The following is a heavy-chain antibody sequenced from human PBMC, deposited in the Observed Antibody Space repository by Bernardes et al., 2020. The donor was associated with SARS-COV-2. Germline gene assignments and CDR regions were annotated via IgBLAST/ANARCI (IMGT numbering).Heavy chain of an antibody. V-gene: IGHV3-33*01. CDR1: GFTFSSYG. Sequence: GGSLRLSCAASGFTFSSYGMHWVRQAPGKGLEWVAVIWYDGSNKYYADSVKGRFTISRDNSKNTLYLQMNSLRAEDTAVYYCARDNADSSAGMDVWGQGTTVTVSS. D-gene: IGHD3-22*01. CDR2: IWYDGSNK. CDR3: ARDNADSSAGMDV. J-gene: IGHJ6*02.